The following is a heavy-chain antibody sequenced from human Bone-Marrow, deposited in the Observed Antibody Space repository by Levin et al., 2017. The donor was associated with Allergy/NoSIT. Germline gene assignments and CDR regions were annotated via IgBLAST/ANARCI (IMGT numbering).Heavy chain of an antibody. Sequence: SGGSLRLSCGASGFTFDDFAMHWVRQAPGKGLEWVSGISWNSGSIGYADSMKGRFTISRDNAKNSLSLQMNSLRDEDTAFYYCVKGRSDGWYYDALEIWGQGTMVTVSS. CDR2: ISWNSGSI. D-gene: IGHD6-19*01. CDR3: VKGRSDGWYYDALEI. CDR1: GFTFDDFA. V-gene: IGHV3-9*01. J-gene: IGHJ3*02.